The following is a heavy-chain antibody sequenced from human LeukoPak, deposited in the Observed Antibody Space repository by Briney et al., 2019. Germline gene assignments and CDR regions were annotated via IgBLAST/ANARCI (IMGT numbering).Heavy chain of an antibody. V-gene: IGHV4-30-2*01. CDR1: GGSISSGGYY. Sequence: SETLSLTCTVSGGSISSGGYYWSWIRQPPGKGLEWIGYIYHSGSTYYNPSLKSRVTISVDRSKNQFSLKPSSVTAADTAIYYCVKDRGSHVTDYWGQGTLVTVSS. J-gene: IGHJ4*02. CDR3: VKDRGSHVTDY. CDR2: IYHSGST. D-gene: IGHD1-26*01.